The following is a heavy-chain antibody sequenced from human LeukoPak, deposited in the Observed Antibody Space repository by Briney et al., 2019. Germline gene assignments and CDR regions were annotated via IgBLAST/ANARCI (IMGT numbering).Heavy chain of an antibody. Sequence: SETLSLTCTVSGGSISSYYWSWIRQPPGKGLEWIGYIYYSGSTNYNPSLKSRVTISVDTSKNQFSLKLSSVTAADTAVYYCARGVPMVRGAIMDAFDIWGQGTTVTVSS. CDR2: IYYSGST. J-gene: IGHJ3*02. CDR3: ARGVPMVRGAIMDAFDI. V-gene: IGHV4-59*01. D-gene: IGHD3-10*01. CDR1: GGSISSYY.